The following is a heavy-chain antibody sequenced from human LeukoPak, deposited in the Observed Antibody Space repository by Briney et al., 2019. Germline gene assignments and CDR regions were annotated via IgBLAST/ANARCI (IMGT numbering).Heavy chain of an antibody. D-gene: IGHD3-22*01. CDR3: AKDTNYYDSSGLFDY. V-gene: IGHV3-23*01. Sequence: GGSLRLSCAPSGFTFSRHGMHWVRQAPGKGLEWVSAISGSGGSTYYADSVKGRFTISRDNSKNTLYLQMNSLRAEDTAVYYCAKDTNYYDSSGLFDYWGQGTLVTVSS. CDR2: ISGSGGST. J-gene: IGHJ4*02. CDR1: GFTFSRHG.